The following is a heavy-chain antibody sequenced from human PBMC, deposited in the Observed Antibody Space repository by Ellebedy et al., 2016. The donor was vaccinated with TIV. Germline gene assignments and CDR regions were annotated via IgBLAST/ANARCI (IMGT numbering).Heavy chain of an antibody. J-gene: IGHJ4*02. V-gene: IGHV1-3*04. Sequence: AASVKVSCKTSGYTFTKYPMHWVRQAPGQRLEWMGWINSANGNTEYSQKFQGRVTITSDTSASTGYMELSSLRAEDTAVYYCARDPKPGLAAGGDFWGQGTLVSVSS. CDR2: INSANGNT. CDR1: GYTFTKYP. D-gene: IGHD6-13*01. CDR3: ARDPKPGLAAGGDF.